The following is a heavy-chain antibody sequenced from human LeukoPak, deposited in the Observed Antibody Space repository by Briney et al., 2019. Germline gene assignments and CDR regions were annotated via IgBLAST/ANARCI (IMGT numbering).Heavy chain of an antibody. CDR2: INQSGST. Sequence: SETLSLTCAVYGGSFSGYYWSWIRHPPGKGLEWIGEINQSGSTNYNPSLKSRVTISVDTSKKQFSLKLISVTAADAAVYYCARGSLDCSGGSCYPIVDYWGQGTLVTVSS. J-gene: IGHJ4*02. D-gene: IGHD2-15*01. V-gene: IGHV4-34*01. CDR3: ARGSLDCSGGSCYPIVDY. CDR1: GGSFSGYY.